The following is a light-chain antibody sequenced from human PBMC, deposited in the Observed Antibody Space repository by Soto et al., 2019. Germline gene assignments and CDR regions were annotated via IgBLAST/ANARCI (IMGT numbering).Light chain of an antibody. V-gene: IGKV3-15*01. CDR1: QSVSSN. CDR3: QQYNNSPQT. Sequence: EIVMTQSPATLSVSPEERATLSCRASQSVSSNLAWYQQNPGQAPRLLIYGASTRATGIPARFSGSGSATEFTLTISSLHSEDFAVYYCQQYNNSPQTFGQGTKLEIK. J-gene: IGKJ2*01. CDR2: GAS.